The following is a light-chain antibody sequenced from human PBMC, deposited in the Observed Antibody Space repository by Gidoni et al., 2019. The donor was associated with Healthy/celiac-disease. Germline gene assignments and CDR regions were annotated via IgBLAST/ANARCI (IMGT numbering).Light chain of an antibody. CDR2: DAS. V-gene: IGKV3D-11*01. J-gene: IGKJ3*01. Sequence: EIVLTQSPATLSLSPGERATLSCRASQGVSSYLAWYQQKPGQAPRLLIYDASNRATGIPARFSGSGPGTDFTLTISSLEPEDFAVYYCQQRSNWLGTFGPXTKVDIK. CDR3: QQRSNWLGT. CDR1: QGVSSY.